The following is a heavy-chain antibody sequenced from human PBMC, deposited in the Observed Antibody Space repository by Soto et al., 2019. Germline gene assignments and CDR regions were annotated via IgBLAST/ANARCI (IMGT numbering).Heavy chain of an antibody. D-gene: IGHD3-16*01. J-gene: IGHJ4*02. CDR3: ARALNMGDYGDCFDY. CDR2: ISYDGSNK. V-gene: IGHV3-30-3*01. Sequence: QVQLVESGGGVVQPGRSLRLSCAASGFTFSSYAMHWVRQAPGKGLEWVAVISYDGSNKYYADSVKGRFTISRDNSKNTLYLQMNSLRAEDTAVYYCARALNMGDYGDCFDYWGQGTLVTVSS. CDR1: GFTFSSYA.